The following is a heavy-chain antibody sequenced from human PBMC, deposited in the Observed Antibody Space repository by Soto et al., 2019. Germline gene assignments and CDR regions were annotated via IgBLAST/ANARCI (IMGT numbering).Heavy chain of an antibody. V-gene: IGHV3-30*18. CDR2: VSHDGRNT. J-gene: IGHJ4*02. Sequence: VQLVESGGGVVQPGRSLRLSCAASGFTFSDYAMHWVRQAPGKGLEWVAVVSHDGRNTYYADSVKGRFTISRDSSKNTVSLEMPSLRAEDTAVYYCAKGGRQWLVTSDFNYWGQGALVTVSS. D-gene: IGHD6-19*01. CDR1: GFTFSDYA. CDR3: AKGGRQWLVTSDFNY.